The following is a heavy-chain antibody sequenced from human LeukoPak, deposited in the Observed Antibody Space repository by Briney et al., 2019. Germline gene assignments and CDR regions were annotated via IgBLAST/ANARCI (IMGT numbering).Heavy chain of an antibody. Sequence: ASVKVSCKASGYTFTGYYMHWVRQAPGQGLEWMGWINPNSCGTNYAQKFQGRVTMTRDTSISTAYMELSRLRSDDTAVYYCARDSVRGYSYGIDFDYWGQGTLVTVSS. CDR1: GYTFTGYY. CDR2: INPNSCGT. J-gene: IGHJ4*02. V-gene: IGHV1-2*02. D-gene: IGHD5-18*01. CDR3: ARDSVRGYSYGIDFDY.